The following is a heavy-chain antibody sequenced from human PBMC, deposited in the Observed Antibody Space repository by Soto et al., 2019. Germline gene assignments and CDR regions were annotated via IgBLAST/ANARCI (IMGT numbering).Heavy chain of an antibody. V-gene: IGHV3-21*01. CDR2: ISSSSNYI. J-gene: IGHJ4*02. Sequence: ESGGGLVKPGGSLRLSCAASGFTFSSYTMNWVRQAPGKGLEWVSSISSSSNYIYYADSVKGRFTISRDNAKNSLYLQINSLRAEDSAVYYCARLVVAASPFDYWGQGTLVTVSS. CDR3: ARLVVAASPFDY. D-gene: IGHD2-15*01. CDR1: GFTFSSYT.